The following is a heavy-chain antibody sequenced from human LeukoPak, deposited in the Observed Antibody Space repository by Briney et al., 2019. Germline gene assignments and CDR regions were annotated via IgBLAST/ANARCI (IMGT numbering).Heavy chain of an antibody. CDR2: MNPNSGNT. V-gene: IGHV1-8*01. J-gene: IGHJ4*02. Sequence: ASVTVSCKASGYTFTSYDINWVRQATGQGLEWMGWMNPNSGNTGHAQKFQGRVTMTRNTSISTAYMELSSLRSDDTAVYYCARATRETYYYDSSGYDPPGYWGQGTLVTVSS. CDR1: GYTFTSYD. D-gene: IGHD3-22*01. CDR3: ARATRETYYYDSSGYDPPGY.